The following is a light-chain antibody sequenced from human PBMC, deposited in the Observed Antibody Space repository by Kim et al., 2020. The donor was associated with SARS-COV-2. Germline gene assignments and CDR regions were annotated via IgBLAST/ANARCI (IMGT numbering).Light chain of an antibody. V-gene: IGLV3-21*04. CDR1: SIGGKS. Sequence: SYELTQPPSVSVAPGKTATITCGGNSIGGKSVHWYQQKPGQAPLLAIYYDSHRPSGIPERFSGSNSENTATLTISGVEAGDEADYYCQVWDSRNGQVLFGGGTQLTVL. CDR2: YDS. CDR3: QVWDSRNGQVL. J-gene: IGLJ2*01.